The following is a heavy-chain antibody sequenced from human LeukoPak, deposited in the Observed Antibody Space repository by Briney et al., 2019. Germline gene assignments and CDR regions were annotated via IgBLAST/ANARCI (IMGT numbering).Heavy chain of an antibody. Sequence: SECLSLTCAVYGGSFSGYYWSWIRQPPGKGLEWIGEIIHSGSTNYNPSLKSRVTISVDTSKNQSSLKLSSVTAADTAVYYCARRTYYYDSSGYQKGYWFDPWGQGTRVTLFS. CDR2: IIHSGST. CDR3: ARRTYYYDSSGYQKGYWFDP. V-gene: IGHV4-34*12. J-gene: IGHJ5*02. CDR1: GGSFSGYY. D-gene: IGHD3-22*01.